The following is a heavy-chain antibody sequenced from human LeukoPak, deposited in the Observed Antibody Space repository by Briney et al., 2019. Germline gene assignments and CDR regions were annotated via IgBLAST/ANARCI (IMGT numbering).Heavy chain of an antibody. D-gene: IGHD6-19*01. CDR3: ARGPPEHSSGCPN. Sequence: SETLSLTCAVYGGSFSGYYWSWIRQPPGKGLEWIGEVNHSGSANYNPSLKSRVTISVDTSKNQFSLKLSSVTAADTAVYYCARGPPEHSSGCPNWGQGTLVTVSS. CDR1: GGSFSGYY. CDR2: VNHSGSA. V-gene: IGHV4-34*01. J-gene: IGHJ4*02.